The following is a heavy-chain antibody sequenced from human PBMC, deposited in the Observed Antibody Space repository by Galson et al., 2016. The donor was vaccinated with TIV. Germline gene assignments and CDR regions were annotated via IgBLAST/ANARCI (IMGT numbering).Heavy chain of an antibody. J-gene: IGHJ4*02. V-gene: IGHV3-21*06. CDR2: ASSSGRFM. CDR1: GFSFIHYS. CDR3: EKVKGDGEYSYGAFDF. Sequence: SLRLSCAGYGFSFIHYSVDWVRQAPGKGLEWVATASSSGRFMYYADSVKGRFTISKDNAKNSLNLQMNSLRVEDTAVYYCEKVKGDGEYSYGAFDFWGQGTQVIVSP. D-gene: IGHD5-18*01.